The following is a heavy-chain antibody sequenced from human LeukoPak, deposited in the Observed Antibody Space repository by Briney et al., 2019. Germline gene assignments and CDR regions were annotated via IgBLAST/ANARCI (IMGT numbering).Heavy chain of an antibody. D-gene: IGHD3-10*01. Sequence: GGSLRLSCAASGFTFSSYSMNWVRQAPGKGLEWVSGISDSGHRTYYADSVKGRFTISRDNSKNTLYLQMNSLRADDTAVYYCAKDSSMIRGDYDYFDYWGQGTLVTVSS. J-gene: IGHJ4*02. CDR3: AKDSSMIRGDYDYFDY. CDR2: ISDSGHRT. CDR1: GFTFSSYS. V-gene: IGHV3-23*01.